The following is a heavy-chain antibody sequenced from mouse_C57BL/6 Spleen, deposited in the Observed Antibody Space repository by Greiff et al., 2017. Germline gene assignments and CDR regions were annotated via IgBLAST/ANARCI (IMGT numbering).Heavy chain of an antibody. Sequence: QVQLKQSGAELVRPGTSVKLSCKASGYTFTSYWMHWVKPRPGQGLEWIGVIDPSVSYNKYNQKFKGKATLTVDASSSTSYMQLSSLTSEYSAVYYCARRYYRNYDYAMDYWGQGTSVTVSS. CDR3: ARRYYRNYDYAMDY. CDR1: GYTFTSYW. D-gene: IGHD2-1*01. V-gene: IGHV1-59*01. CDR2: IDPSVSYN. J-gene: IGHJ4*01.